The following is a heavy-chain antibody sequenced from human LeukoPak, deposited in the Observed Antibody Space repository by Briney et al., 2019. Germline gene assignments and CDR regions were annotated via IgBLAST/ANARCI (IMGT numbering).Heavy chain of an antibody. V-gene: IGHV3-23*01. J-gene: IGHJ4*02. CDR3: ASDYFLDY. CDR2: ISDSGART. D-gene: IGHD6-25*01. Sequence: GGSLRLYCAASGFTFSSYAMTWVRQAPGQGLEWVSTISDSGARTNYADSAKGRFTISRDNSMNTLYLQMNSLRADDTAVYYCASDYFLDYWGQGTLVTVSS. CDR1: GFTFSSYA.